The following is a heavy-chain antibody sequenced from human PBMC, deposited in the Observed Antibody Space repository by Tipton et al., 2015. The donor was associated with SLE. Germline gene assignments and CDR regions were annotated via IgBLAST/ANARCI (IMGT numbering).Heavy chain of an antibody. CDR1: GVSISSHY. Sequence: TLSLTCTVSGVSISSHYWTWIRQPPGKGLEWIGYVYNSGSTNYNPSLESPVTISVDTSKNQFSLTLSSVTDADTAVYYCVSFGYPLGSIDGWGQGTRVSVSS. CDR3: VSFGYPLGSIDG. V-gene: IGHV4-59*11. J-gene: IGHJ3*01. D-gene: IGHD3-22*01. CDR2: VYNSGST.